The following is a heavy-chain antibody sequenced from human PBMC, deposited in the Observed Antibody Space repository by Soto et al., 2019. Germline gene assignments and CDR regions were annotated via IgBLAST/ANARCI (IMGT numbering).Heavy chain of an antibody. D-gene: IGHD1-20*01. CDR1: RFTFSNYN. V-gene: IGHV3-48*01. CDR3: ARGAGYNWNDV. J-gene: IGHJ6*04. CDR2: ITTSSDTI. Sequence: GGSLRLSCATSRFTFSNYNMNWVRQAPGKGLEWVSFITTSSDTIYYAASVRGRFTISRDNAKNSLYLQMNSLRAEDTAVYYCARGAGYNWNDVWGKGTTVTVSS.